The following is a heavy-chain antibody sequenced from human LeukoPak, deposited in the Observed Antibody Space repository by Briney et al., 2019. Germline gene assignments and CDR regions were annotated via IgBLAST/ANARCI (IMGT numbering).Heavy chain of an antibody. Sequence: SETLSLTCTVSGGSMSSYSWSWIRQPPGKGLEWIGCIYYSGSTNYNPSLKSRVTISVDTSKNQFSLKLSSVTAADTAVYYCAKPRGLIITPFDCWGQGALVTVSS. CDR3: AKPRGLIITPFDC. CDR1: GGSMSSYS. CDR2: IYYSGST. J-gene: IGHJ4*02. V-gene: IGHV4-59*01. D-gene: IGHD3-10*01.